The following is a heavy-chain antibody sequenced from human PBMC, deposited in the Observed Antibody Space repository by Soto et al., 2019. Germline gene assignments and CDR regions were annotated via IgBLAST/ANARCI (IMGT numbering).Heavy chain of an antibody. D-gene: IGHD5-12*01. CDR3: ARQIVATETFDY. J-gene: IGHJ4*02. CDR2: IYYSGST. V-gene: IGHV4-31*03. Sequence: PSETLSLTCTVSGGSISSGGYYWSWIRQHPGKGLEWIGYIYYSGSTYYNPSLKSRVTISVDTSKNQFSLTVTSVTAADTAVYYCARQIVATETFDYWGQGTLVTVSS. CDR1: GGSISSGGYY.